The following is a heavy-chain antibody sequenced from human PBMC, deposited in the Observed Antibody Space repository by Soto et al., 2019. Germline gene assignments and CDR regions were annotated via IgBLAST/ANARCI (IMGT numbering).Heavy chain of an antibody. CDR3: ARDSRTTVTTDYYYGMDV. CDR2: IIPIFGTA. J-gene: IGHJ6*02. Sequence: QVQLVQSGAEVKKPGSSVKVSCKASGGTFSSYAISWVRQAPGQGLEWMGGIIPIFGTANYAQKFQGRVTITADESTRTVXMELSSLRSEDTAVYYCARDSRTTVTTDYYYGMDVWGQGTTVTVSS. V-gene: IGHV1-69*12. D-gene: IGHD4-17*01. CDR1: GGTFSSYA.